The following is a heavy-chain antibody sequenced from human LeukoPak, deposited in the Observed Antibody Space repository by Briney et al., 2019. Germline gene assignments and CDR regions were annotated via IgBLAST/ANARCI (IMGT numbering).Heavy chain of an antibody. CDR3: AREGGYYFDY. D-gene: IGHD6-13*01. J-gene: IGHJ4*02. CDR2: IIPIFGTV. CDR1: GGTFSSYA. Sequence: SVKVSCKASGGTFSSYAISWVRQAPGQGLEWMGGIIPIFGTVNYAQKFQGRLTITADESTNTAYMELSSLRSDDTAVYYCAREGGYYFDYWGQGTLVTVSS. V-gene: IGHV1-69*13.